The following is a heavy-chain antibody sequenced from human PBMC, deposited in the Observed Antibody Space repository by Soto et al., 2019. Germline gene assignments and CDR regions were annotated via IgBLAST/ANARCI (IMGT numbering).Heavy chain of an antibody. J-gene: IGHJ6*02. CDR1: GGTFSSYA. V-gene: IGHV1-69*01. D-gene: IGHD3-9*01. CDR3: ARDRYDILTGTSHYYYYGMDV. CDR2: IIPIFGTA. Sequence: QVQLVQSGAEVKKPGSSVKVSCKASGGTFSSYAISWVRQAPGQGLEWMGGIIPIFGTANYAQKFQGRVTITDDESTSTDYMELSSLRYEDTAVYYCARDRYDILTGTSHYYYYGMDVWGQGTTVTVSS.